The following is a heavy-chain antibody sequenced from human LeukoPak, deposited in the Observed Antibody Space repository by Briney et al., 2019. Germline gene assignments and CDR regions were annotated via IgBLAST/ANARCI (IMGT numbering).Heavy chain of an antibody. CDR1: GGSISSYY. V-gene: IGHV4-59*01. J-gene: IGHJ6*03. Sequence: KSSETLSLTCTVSGGSISSYYWSWIRQPPGKGLEWIGYISYSGSTNYNPSLKSRVTISVDTSKNQFSLKLSSVTAADTAVYYCARGARYSSSWYFYYYMGVWGKGTTVTISS. CDR3: ARGARYSSSWYFYYYMGV. CDR2: ISYSGST. D-gene: IGHD6-13*01.